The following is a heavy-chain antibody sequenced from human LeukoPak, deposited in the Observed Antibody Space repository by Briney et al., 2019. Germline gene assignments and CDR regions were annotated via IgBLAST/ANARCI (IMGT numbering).Heavy chain of an antibody. CDR2: IDPLRDIV. J-gene: IGHJ4*02. V-gene: IGHV1-69*04. CDR3: ARMPSPDGRSSVDY. Sequence: ASVKVSCKASGGTFSSYAISWVRQAPGQGLEWMGRIDPLRDIVNYAQKFQGRVTITADKSSNTAYMELASLTSEDTAVYYCARMPSPDGRSSVDYWGQGTLVIVSS. D-gene: IGHD6-13*01. CDR1: GGTFSSYA.